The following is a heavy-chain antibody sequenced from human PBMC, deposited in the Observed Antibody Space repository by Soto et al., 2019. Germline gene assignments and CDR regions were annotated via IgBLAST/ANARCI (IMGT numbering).Heavy chain of an antibody. CDR2: IYYSGST. CDR3: ASPLWFGELPPYYYYYGMDV. CDR1: GGSISSSSYY. D-gene: IGHD3-10*01. Sequence: SETLSLTCTVSGGSISSSSYYWGWIRQPPGKGLEWIGSIYYSGSTYYNPSLKSRVTISVDTSKNQFSLKLSSVTAADTAVYYCASPLWFGELPPYYYYYGMDVWGQGTTVTVSS. J-gene: IGHJ6*02. V-gene: IGHV4-39*01.